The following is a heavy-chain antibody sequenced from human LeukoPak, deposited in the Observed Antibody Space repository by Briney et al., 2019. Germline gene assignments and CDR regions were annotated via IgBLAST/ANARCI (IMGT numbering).Heavy chain of an antibody. CDR1: GFTFSSYW. J-gene: IGHJ3*02. CDR2: INSDGSTT. V-gene: IGHV3-74*01. D-gene: IGHD6-6*01. Sequence: GGSLRLSCAASGFTFSSYWMHWVRQAPGKGLVWVSRINSDGSTTSYADSVKGRFTISRDNVKNTLYLQMNSLRAEDTAVYYCATPEAARPAFDIWGQGTMVTVSS. CDR3: ATPEAARPAFDI.